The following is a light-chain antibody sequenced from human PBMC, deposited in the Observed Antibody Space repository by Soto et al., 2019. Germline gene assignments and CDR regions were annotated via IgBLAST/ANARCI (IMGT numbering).Light chain of an antibody. Sequence: QSALTQPASVSGSPGQSITISCTGTSSDVGSNNLVSWYQQHPGKAPKLMIYEVSKRPSGVSNRFSGSKSGNTASLTISGLQAEDEADYYCCSYAGSSYVFGTGTKVTVL. CDR3: CSYAGSSYV. V-gene: IGLV2-23*02. CDR2: EVS. J-gene: IGLJ1*01. CDR1: SSDVGSNNL.